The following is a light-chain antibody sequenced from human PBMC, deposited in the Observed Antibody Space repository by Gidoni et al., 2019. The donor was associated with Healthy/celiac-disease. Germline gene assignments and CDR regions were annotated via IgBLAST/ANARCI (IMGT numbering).Light chain of an antibody. Sequence: DIQMTQSPASLSASVGDRVTITCRARQSISSYLNWYQQKPGKAPKLLIYAASCLQRGVPSRFSGSVFSTDFTLTISCLQPADFATYYCQQSYSTSLPLGQXTRLEIK. J-gene: IGKJ5*01. V-gene: IGKV1-39*01. CDR1: QSISSY. CDR3: QQSYSTSLP. CDR2: AAS.